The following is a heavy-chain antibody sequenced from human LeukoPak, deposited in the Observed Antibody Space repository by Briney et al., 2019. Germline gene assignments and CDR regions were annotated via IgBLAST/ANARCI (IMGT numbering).Heavy chain of an antibody. J-gene: IGHJ3*02. CDR3: ARGLYCSSTSCYENAFDI. CDR1: GGSFSGYY. V-gene: IGHV4-34*01. Sequence: SETLSLTCAVSGGSFSGYYWSWIRQPPGKGLEWIGEINHSGSTKYNPSLKSRVTISVDTSKNQFSLKLSSVTAADTAVYYCARGLYCSSTSCYENAFDIWGQGTMVTVSS. D-gene: IGHD2-2*01. CDR2: INHSGST.